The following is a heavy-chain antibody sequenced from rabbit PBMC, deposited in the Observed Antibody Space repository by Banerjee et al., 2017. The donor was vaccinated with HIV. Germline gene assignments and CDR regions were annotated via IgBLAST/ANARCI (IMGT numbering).Heavy chain of an antibody. CDR1: GFIFSDNYA. Sequence: QEQLEESGGDLVKPEGSLTLTCTASGFIFSDNYAMCWVRQAPGKGLEWIACIYAGTSGHTYYASWAKGRFTISKTSSTTVTLQMTSLTAADTATYFCARDLVVVIGWNFNLWGPGTLVTVS. V-gene: IGHV1S45*01. CDR3: ARDLVVVIGWNFNL. J-gene: IGHJ4*01. CDR2: IYAGTSGHT. D-gene: IGHD8-1*01.